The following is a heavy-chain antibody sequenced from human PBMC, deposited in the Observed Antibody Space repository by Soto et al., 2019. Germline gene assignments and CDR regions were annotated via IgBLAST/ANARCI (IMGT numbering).Heavy chain of an antibody. V-gene: IGHV3-23*01. CDR2: ISGSGGST. CDR1: GFTFSSYA. Sequence: PVGSLRLSCAASGFTFSSYAMSWVRQAPGKGLEWVSAISGSGGSTYYADSVKGRFTISRDNSKNTLYLQMNSLRAEDTAVYYCAKHGDYVPYFDYWGQGTLVTVTS. J-gene: IGHJ4*02. CDR3: AKHGDYVPYFDY. D-gene: IGHD4-17*01.